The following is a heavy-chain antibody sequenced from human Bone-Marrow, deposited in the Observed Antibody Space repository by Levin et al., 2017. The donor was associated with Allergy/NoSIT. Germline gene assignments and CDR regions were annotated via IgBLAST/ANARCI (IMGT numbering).Heavy chain of an antibody. CDR3: NSGDFDVWSSYYSFEY. D-gene: IGHD3-3*01. V-gene: IGHV3-15*01. CDR2: IKTNADGGTI. CDR1: GITFTNAW. J-gene: IGHJ4*02. Sequence: GGSLRLSCAASGITFTNAWMNWVRQAPGKGLEWVGLIKTNADGGTIDYAAPVKGRFTISRDDSNNTLYLHMNSLITEATAVYYCNSGDFDVWSSYYSFEYWGQGTLVTVSS.